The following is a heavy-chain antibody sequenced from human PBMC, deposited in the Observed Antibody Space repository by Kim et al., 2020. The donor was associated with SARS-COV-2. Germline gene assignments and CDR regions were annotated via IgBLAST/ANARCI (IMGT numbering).Heavy chain of an antibody. CDR1: GYTFTSYA. V-gene: IGHV1-3*01. J-gene: IGHJ6*02. D-gene: IGHD3-10*01. Sequence: ASVKVSCKASGYTFTSYAMHWVRQAPGQRLEWMGWINAGNGNTKYSQKFQGRVTITRDTSASTAYMELSSLRSEDTAVYYCARDRRFGEFNHPTSPMDVWGQGTTVTVSS. CDR3: ARDRRFGEFNHPTSPMDV. CDR2: INAGNGNT.